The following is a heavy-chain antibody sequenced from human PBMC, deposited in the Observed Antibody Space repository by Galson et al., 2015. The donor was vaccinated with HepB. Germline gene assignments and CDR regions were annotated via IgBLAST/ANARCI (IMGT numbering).Heavy chain of an antibody. J-gene: IGHJ6*02. Sequence: SVKVSCKASGYTLTSYGISWVRQAPGQGLEWMGWISAYNGNTNYAQKLQGRVTMTTDTSTSTAYMELRSLRSDDTAVYYCARAYGDQDPSTPFYYYYGMDVWGQGTTVTVSS. CDR1: GYTLTSYG. D-gene: IGHD4-17*01. V-gene: IGHV1-18*04. CDR3: ARAYGDQDPSTPFYYYYGMDV. CDR2: ISAYNGNT.